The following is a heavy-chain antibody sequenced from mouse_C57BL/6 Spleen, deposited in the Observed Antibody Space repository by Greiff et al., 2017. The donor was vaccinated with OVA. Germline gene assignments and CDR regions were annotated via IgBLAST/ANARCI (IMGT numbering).Heavy chain of an antibody. V-gene: IGHV1-55*01. J-gene: IGHJ4*01. CDR1: GYTFTSYW. Sequence: QVQLKQPGAELVKPGASVKMSCKASGYTFTSYWITWVKQRPGQGLECIGDIYPGSGSTNYNEKFKSKATLTVDTSSSTAYMQLSSLTSEDSAVYYCARNYVLYAMDYWGQGTSVTVSS. CDR3: ARNYVLYAMDY. CDR2: IYPGSGST. D-gene: IGHD2-1*01.